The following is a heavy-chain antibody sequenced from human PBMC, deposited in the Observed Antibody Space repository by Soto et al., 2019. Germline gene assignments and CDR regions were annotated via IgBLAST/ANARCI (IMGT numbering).Heavy chain of an antibody. CDR2: MDPNSGST. V-gene: IGHV1-8*01. CDR1: GYTFTTYD. Sequence: QAQLVQSGAEVRKPGASVKVSCKASGYTFTTYDINWVRQAPGQGLEWLGWMDPNSGSTGYAQNFQGRSTMTRNISRTTAHMELSSLQSEDTAVYYCARERKFDFWRKGLDVWGQGTTVTVSS. J-gene: IGHJ6*02. D-gene: IGHD3-3*01. CDR3: ARERKFDFWRKGLDV.